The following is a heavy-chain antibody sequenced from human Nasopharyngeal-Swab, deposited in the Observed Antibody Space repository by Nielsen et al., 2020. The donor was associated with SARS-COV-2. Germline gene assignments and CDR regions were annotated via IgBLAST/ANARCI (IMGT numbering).Heavy chain of an antibody. CDR1: GFTFSSYA. J-gene: IGHJ6*02. CDR2: ISGSGGST. V-gene: IGHV3-23*01. Sequence: GGSLRLSCAASGFTFSSYAMSWVRQAPGKGLEWVSAISGSGGSTYYADSVKGRFTISRDNSKNTLYLQMNSLRAEDTAVYYCAKDYTTVNTLDYHYYGMDVWGQGTTVTVSS. CDR3: AKDYTTVNTLDYHYYGMDV. D-gene: IGHD4-11*01.